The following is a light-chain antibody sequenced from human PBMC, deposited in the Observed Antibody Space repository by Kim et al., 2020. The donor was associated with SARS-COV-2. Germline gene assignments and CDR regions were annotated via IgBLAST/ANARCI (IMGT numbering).Light chain of an antibody. Sequence: LGQTVRITCQGDSLRSYYASWYQQKPGQAPVLVIYGKNNRPSWIPDRFSGSSSGNTASLTITGAQAEDEADYYCNSRDSSGNHYVFGTGTKVTVL. CDR1: SLRSYY. CDR3: NSRDSSGNHYV. CDR2: GKN. V-gene: IGLV3-19*01. J-gene: IGLJ1*01.